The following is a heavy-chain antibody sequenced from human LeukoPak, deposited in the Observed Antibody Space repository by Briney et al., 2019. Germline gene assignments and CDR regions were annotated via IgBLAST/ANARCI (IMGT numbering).Heavy chain of an antibody. CDR2: ISYDGRNK. CDR3: ARDRQLVVPAAPIYYYYYMDV. V-gene: IGHV3-30*01. D-gene: IGHD2-2*01. Sequence: GGSLRLSCAASGFTFSSYAMHWVRQAPGKGLEWVAVISYDGRNKYYADSVKGRFTISRDNSKNTLYLQMNSLRAEDTAVYYCARDRQLVVPAAPIYYYYYMDVWGKGTTVTVSS. CDR1: GFTFSSYA. J-gene: IGHJ6*03.